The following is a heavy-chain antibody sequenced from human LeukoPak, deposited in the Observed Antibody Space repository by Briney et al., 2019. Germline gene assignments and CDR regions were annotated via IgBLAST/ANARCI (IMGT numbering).Heavy chain of an antibody. Sequence: PGRSLRLSCAASGFTFSSYGMHWVRQAPGKGLEWVAVIWYDGSNKYYADSVKGRFTISRDNSKNTLYLQMNSLRPEDTAVYYCAKNSNYYDSSGYTLDYWGQGTLVTVSS. V-gene: IGHV3-33*06. D-gene: IGHD3-22*01. CDR3: AKNSNYYDSSGYTLDY. CDR1: GFTFSSYG. J-gene: IGHJ4*02. CDR2: IWYDGSNK.